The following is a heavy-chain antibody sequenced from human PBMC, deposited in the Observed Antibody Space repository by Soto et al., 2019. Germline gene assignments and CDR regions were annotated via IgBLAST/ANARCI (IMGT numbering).Heavy chain of an antibody. J-gene: IGHJ4*02. CDR2: INHSGST. Sequence: SETLSLTCAVYGGSFSGYYWIWIRQPPGKGLEWIGEINHSGSTNYNPSLKSRVTISVDTSKNQFSLKLSSVTAADTAMYYCARDPIYDYIWGSYRPLYFDYWGQGTLVTVSS. D-gene: IGHD3-16*02. CDR1: GGSFSGYY. CDR3: ARDPIYDYIWGSYRPLYFDY. V-gene: IGHV4-34*01.